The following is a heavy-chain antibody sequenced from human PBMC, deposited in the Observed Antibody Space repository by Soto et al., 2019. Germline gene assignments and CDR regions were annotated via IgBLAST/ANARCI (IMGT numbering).Heavy chain of an antibody. D-gene: IGHD1-26*01. CDR2: IYYSGST. Sequence: SENMYLSCTVPGGSISSYYWSWIRQPPGKGLEWIGYIYYSGSTNYNPSLKSRVTISVDTSKNQFSLKLSSVTAADTAVYYWAREGYFAFNPSYNYFYAMYGWRQRTTVTV. CDR1: GGSISSYY. J-gene: IGHJ6*02. CDR3: AREGYFAFNPSYNYFYAMYG. V-gene: IGHV4-59*01.